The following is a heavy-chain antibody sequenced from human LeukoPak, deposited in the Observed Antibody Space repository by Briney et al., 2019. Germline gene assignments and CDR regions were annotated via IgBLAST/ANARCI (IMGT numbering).Heavy chain of an antibody. V-gene: IGHV1-46*01. D-gene: IGHD3-3*01. CDR3: AREHQSGYYYH. CDR2: INPSGGST. CDR1: GYTFTSYY. Sequence: ASVKVSCKASGYTFTSYYMHWVRQAPGQGLEWMGIINPSGGSTSYAQKFQGRVTMTRDTSTSTVYMELSSLRSEDTAVCYCAREHQSGYYYHWGQGTLVTVSS. J-gene: IGHJ4*02.